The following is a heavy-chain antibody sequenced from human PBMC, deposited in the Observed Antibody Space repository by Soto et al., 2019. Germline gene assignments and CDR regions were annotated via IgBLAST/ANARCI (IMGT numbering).Heavy chain of an antibody. J-gene: IGHJ3*02. Sequence: EVQLVESGGGLVHRGGSLRLSCAASGFIFSDYSMNWVRQAPGKGLEWVSYISSSSSTIYYADSVKGRFTISRDNAKNSLYLQMNSQRAEDTALYYCARTNGKSNTFDIWGQGTMVTVSS. CDR1: GFIFSDYS. D-gene: IGHD1-1*01. V-gene: IGHV3-48*01. CDR2: ISSSSSTI. CDR3: ARTNGKSNTFDI.